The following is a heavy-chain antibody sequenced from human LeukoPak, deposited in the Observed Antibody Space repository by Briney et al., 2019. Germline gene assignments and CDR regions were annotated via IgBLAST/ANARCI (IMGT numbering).Heavy chain of an antibody. Sequence: SETLSLTCSVSGGSISGYYWSWIRQPPGKGLQWVGYMYDTGHTMYNSTLKSRVTMSLDTSKTQFSLGLSSLTAADTAVYYCARHPFATPFDYWGPGTLVTVSS. CDR1: GGSISGYY. CDR3: ARHPFATPFDY. V-gene: IGHV4-59*08. D-gene: IGHD2-15*01. CDR2: MYDTGHT. J-gene: IGHJ4*02.